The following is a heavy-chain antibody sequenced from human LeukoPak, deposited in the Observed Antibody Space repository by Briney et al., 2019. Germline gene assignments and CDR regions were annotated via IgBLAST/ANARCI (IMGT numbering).Heavy chain of an antibody. CDR3: AREPVRYFDWSRSDAFDI. J-gene: IGHJ3*02. CDR1: GFTFSSYA. CDR2: ISGSGGST. D-gene: IGHD3-9*01. V-gene: IGHV3-23*01. Sequence: GGSLRLSCAASGFTFSSYAMSWVRQAPGKGLEWVSAISGSGGSTYYADSVKGRFTISRDNAKNSLYLQMNSLRAEDTAVYYCAREPVRYFDWSRSDAFDIWGQGTMVTVSS.